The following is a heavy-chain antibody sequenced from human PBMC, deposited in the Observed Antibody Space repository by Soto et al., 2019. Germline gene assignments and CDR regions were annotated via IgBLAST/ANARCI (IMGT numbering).Heavy chain of an antibody. D-gene: IGHD6-19*01. CDR1: GYTFTSYG. CDR3: EKGIAVAGTPMSSWFDP. CDR2: ISAYNGNT. V-gene: IGHV1-18*01. Sequence: ASVKVSCKASGYTFTSYGISWVRQAPGQGLEWMGWISAYNGNTNYAQKLQGRVTMTTDTSTSTAYMELRSLRSDDTAVYYCEKGIAVAGTPMSSWFDPCGQRTLVTVSS. J-gene: IGHJ5*02.